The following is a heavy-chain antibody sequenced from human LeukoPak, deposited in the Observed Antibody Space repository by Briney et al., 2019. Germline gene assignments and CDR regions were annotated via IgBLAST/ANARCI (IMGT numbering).Heavy chain of an antibody. Sequence: ASVKVSCKASGYTFTGYYMHWVRQATGQGLEWMGWMNPNSGNTGYAQKFQGRVTITRNTSISTAYMELSSLRSEDTAVYYCARAAEKLRYFDWLMSSNWFDPWGQGTLVTVSS. CDR1: GYTFTGYY. V-gene: IGHV1-8*03. CDR3: ARAAEKLRYFDWLMSSNWFDP. J-gene: IGHJ5*02. D-gene: IGHD3-9*01. CDR2: MNPNSGNT.